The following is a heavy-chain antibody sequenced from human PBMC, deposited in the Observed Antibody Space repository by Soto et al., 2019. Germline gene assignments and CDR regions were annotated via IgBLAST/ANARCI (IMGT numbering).Heavy chain of an antibody. Sequence: QVQLVQSGAEVKKPGSSVKVSCKASGGTFSSYAISWVRQAPGQGLEWMGGIIPIFGTANYAQKFQGRVTITADESTSTAYMELSSLRPEDTAVYYCARDRGLFGVADYYYYGMDVWGQGTTVTVSS. CDR3: ARDRGLFGVADYYYYGMDV. V-gene: IGHV1-69*01. J-gene: IGHJ6*02. CDR2: IIPIFGTA. CDR1: GGTFSSYA. D-gene: IGHD3-3*01.